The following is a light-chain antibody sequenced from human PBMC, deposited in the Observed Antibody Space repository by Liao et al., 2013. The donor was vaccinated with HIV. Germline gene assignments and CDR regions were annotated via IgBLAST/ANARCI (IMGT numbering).Light chain of an antibody. Sequence: SDELTQPSSVSVSPGQTATITCSGDELGDKYASWYQQRPGQSPVLVIYQDTKRPSGIPERFSGSNSGNTATLTISGTQPMDEGDYYCQVWDSSSDHYVFGTGTKVTVL. J-gene: IGLJ1*01. V-gene: IGLV3-1*01. CDR3: QVWDSSSDHYV. CDR2: QDT. CDR1: ELGDKY.